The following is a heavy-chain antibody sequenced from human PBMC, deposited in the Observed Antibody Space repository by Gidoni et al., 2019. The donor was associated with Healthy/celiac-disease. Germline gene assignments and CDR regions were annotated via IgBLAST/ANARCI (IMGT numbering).Heavy chain of an antibody. J-gene: IGHJ4*02. CDR1: GGPISSYY. D-gene: IGHD3-16*01. CDR2: IYYSGST. V-gene: IGHV4-59*08. Sequence: QVQLQESGPGLVKPSETLSLTCTVYGGPISSYYWSWIRQPPGKGLEWIGYIYYSGSTNYTPSLKSRVTISVDTSKNQFSLKLSSVTAADTAVYYCARHTFRFHWSYYDYWGQGTLVTVSS. CDR3: ARHTFRFHWSYYDY.